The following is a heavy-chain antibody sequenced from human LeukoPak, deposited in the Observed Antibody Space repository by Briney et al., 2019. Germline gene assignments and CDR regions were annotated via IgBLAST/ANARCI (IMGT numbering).Heavy chain of an antibody. J-gene: IGHJ5*02. D-gene: IGHD1-1*01. CDR2: INHSGST. CDR3: ARGRTTGKFHNWFDP. V-gene: IGHV4-34*01. Sequence: SETLSLTCAVYGGSFSGYYWSWIRQPPGKGLEWIGEINHSGSTNCNPSLKSRVTISVDTSKNQFSLKLSSVTAADTAVYYCARGRTTGKFHNWFDPWGQGTLVTVSS. CDR1: GGSFSGYY.